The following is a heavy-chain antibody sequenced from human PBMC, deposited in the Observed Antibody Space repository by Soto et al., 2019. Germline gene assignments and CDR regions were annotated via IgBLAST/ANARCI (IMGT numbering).Heavy chain of an antibody. CDR3: ARDAVPNSHYYDSSGYSLDY. V-gene: IGHV1-69*12. J-gene: IGHJ4*02. D-gene: IGHD3-22*01. Sequence: QVQLVQSGAEVKKPGSSVKVSCKASGGTFSSYAISWVRQAPGQGLEWMGGIIPIFGTANYAQKFQGRVTITADESTSTAYMELSSLRSEDTAVYYCARDAVPNSHYYDSSGYSLDYWGQGTLVTVSS. CDR1: GGTFSSYA. CDR2: IIPIFGTA.